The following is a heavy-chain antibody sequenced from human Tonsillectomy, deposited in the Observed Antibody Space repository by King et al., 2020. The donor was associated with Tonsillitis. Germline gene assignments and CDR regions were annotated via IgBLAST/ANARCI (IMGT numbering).Heavy chain of an antibody. D-gene: IGHD2-15*01. J-gene: IGHJ2*01. CDR3: AKDGIVLSDWYFDL. Sequence: VQLVESGGGVVQPGRSLRLSCAASGFTFSNYGMHWLRQAPGKGLEWVALIAYDASYENYADSVKGRFAISRDNSKNTLHLEMHSLRVEDTAVYYCAKDGIVLSDWYFDLWGRGTLVTVSS. CDR1: GFTFSNYG. CDR2: IAYDASYE. V-gene: IGHV3-30*18.